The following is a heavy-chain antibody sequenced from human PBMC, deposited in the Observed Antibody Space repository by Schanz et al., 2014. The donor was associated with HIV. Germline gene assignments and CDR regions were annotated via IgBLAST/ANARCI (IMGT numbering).Heavy chain of an antibody. CDR3: ARETAEYSRTPVSWFDP. CDR1: GGTFSSYA. D-gene: IGHD6-13*01. Sequence: QVPVVQSGAEVKKPGSSVKVSCTASGGTFSSYAISWVRQAPGQGLEWMGGFIPIFGTTNYAQKFQGRVTITADESTSTAYMDLSSLRSEDTAVYYCARETAEYSRTPVSWFDPWGQGTLVTVSS. V-gene: IGHV1-69*01. CDR2: FIPIFGTT. J-gene: IGHJ5*02.